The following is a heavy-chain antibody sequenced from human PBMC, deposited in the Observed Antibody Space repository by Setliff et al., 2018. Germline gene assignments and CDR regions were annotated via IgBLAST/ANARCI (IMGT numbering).Heavy chain of an antibody. D-gene: IGHD3-3*01. CDR2: ISTYNGNT. J-gene: IGHJ4*02. Sequence: ASVKVSCKASGYTFTSYGISWVRQAPGQGLEWMGWISTYNGNTNYAQKLQGGVTMTRNTSISTAYMDLSSLRFEDTAVYYCARAQSWSGGPYYFDNWGQGTLVTVSS. CDR3: ARAQSWSGGPYYFDN. V-gene: IGHV1-18*01. CDR1: GYTFTSYG.